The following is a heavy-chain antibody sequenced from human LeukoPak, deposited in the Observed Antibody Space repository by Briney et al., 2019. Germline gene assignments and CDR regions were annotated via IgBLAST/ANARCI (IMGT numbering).Heavy chain of an antibody. CDR2: FGPQVGET. Sequence: ASVKVSCKVSGSTLTEISIDWVRQAPGKGLECMGTFGPQVGETIHAQKLQGRLKMTADTSTDIAYMEMTSLQSEDTAVYYCATGAMVYEYWGQGTLVTVSS. J-gene: IGHJ4*02. CDR1: GSTLTEIS. V-gene: IGHV1-24*01. D-gene: IGHD3-10*01. CDR3: ATGAMVYEY.